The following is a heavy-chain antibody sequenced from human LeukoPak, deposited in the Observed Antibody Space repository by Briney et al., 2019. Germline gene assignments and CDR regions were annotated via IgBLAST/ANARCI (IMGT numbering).Heavy chain of an antibody. J-gene: IGHJ6*03. CDR1: GGSISSSSYY. D-gene: IGHD3-22*01. Sequence: SETLSLTCTVSGGSISSSSYYWGWIRQPPGKGLEWIGESYLRGSTNYNPSLKSRVTISLDKSKNQFSLKLSSVTAADTAVYYCARALYYHSSGYREEDYYYFYYMDVWGKGTTVTVSS. CDR2: SYLRGST. V-gene: IGHV4-39*07. CDR3: ARALYYHSSGYREEDYYYFYYMDV.